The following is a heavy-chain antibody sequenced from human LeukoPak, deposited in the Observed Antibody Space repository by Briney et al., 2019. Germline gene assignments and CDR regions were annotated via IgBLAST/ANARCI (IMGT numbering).Heavy chain of an antibody. D-gene: IGHD2-8*01. CDR3: AKDPAGHIVLMAFDY. Sequence: PGGSLRLSCAASGFTFSSYAMSWVRQAPGKGLEWVSAISGSGGSTYYADSVKGRFTISRDNSKNTLYLQMNSLRAEDTAVYYCAKDPAGHIVLMAFDYWGQGTLVTVSS. V-gene: IGHV3-23*01. CDR1: GFTFSSYA. J-gene: IGHJ4*02. CDR2: ISGSGGST.